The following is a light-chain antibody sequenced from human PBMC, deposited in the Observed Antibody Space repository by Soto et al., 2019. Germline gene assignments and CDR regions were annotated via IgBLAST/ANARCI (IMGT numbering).Light chain of an antibody. CDR1: HNIRTY. V-gene: IGKV1-39*01. CDR2: AAS. CDR3: QQGYSSPYT. Sequence: DIQVTQSPSSLSASVGDRVTITCRASHNIRTYLNWYQQKPGKAPKLLISAASTLHSGVPSRFSGSGSEIEFTLAISSLQPEDFATYYCQQGYSSPYTFGQGTRLAIK. J-gene: IGKJ2*01.